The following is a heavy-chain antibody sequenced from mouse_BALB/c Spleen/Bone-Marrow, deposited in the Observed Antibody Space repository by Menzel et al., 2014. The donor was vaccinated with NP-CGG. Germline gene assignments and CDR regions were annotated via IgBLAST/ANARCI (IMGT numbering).Heavy chain of an antibody. CDR1: GYSFTSYW. V-gene: IGHV1-5*01. CDR2: IYPGNSDT. J-gene: IGHJ4*01. Sequence: EVQGVESGTALASPGASVKMSCKASGYSFTSYWMHWVKQRPGQGLEWIGAIYPGNSDTSYNQKFKGKAKLTAVTSASTAYMELSSLTNEVSAIKYCTRGAYYDYSYYAMDYWSQGTSGTVSP. D-gene: IGHD2-4*01. CDR3: TRGAYYDYSYYAMDY.